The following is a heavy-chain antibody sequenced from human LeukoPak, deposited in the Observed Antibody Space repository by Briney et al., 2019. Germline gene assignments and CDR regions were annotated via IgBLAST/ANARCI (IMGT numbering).Heavy chain of an antibody. D-gene: IGHD3-22*01. Sequence: SVKVSCKASGSTFSRFAMSWVRRAPRQGLEWMGGIIPIFGTANYAQKFQGRVTITADKSTSTAYMELSSLRSEDTAVYYCASPDYYDSSGYYRFDYWGQGTLVTVSS. J-gene: IGHJ4*02. CDR1: GSTFSRFA. CDR3: ASPDYYDSSGYYRFDY. CDR2: IIPIFGTA. V-gene: IGHV1-69*06.